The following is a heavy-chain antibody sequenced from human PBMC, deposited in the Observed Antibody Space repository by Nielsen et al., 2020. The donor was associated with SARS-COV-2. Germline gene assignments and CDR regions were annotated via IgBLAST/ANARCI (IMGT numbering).Heavy chain of an antibody. D-gene: IGHD5-24*01. V-gene: IGHV4-34*01. CDR1: GGSFSGYY. J-gene: IGHJ4*02. Sequence: SETLSLTCAVYGGSFSGYYWSWIRQPPGKGLEWIGEINHNGSTNYNTSLKSRVTISVDTSKNQFSQKLSSVTAADTAVYYCARGGRDGYKGPPHYWGQGTLVTVSS. CDR3: ARGGRDGYKGPPHY. CDR2: INHNGST.